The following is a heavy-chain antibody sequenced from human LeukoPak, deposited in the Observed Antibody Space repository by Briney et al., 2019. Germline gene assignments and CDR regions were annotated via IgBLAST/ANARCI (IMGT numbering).Heavy chain of an antibody. D-gene: IGHD2-15*01. V-gene: IGHV1-2*02. CDR3: ASVGISKGWFDP. CDR1: GYAFTNYY. CDR2: IHPNTGGT. J-gene: IGHJ5*02. Sequence: ASVKVSCKASGYAFTNYYIHWVRQAPGQGLEWMGWIHPNTGGTNFAQYFQGRVTMTRDTSISTAYMELSRLRSDDTAVYYCASVGISKGWFDPWGQGSLVIVSS.